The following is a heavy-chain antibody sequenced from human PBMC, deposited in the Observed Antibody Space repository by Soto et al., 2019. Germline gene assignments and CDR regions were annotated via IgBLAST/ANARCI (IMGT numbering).Heavy chain of an antibody. CDR1: CGSFSGYY. Sequence: SETLSLTCAVYCGSFSGYYWSWIRQPPGKGLEWIGEINHSGSTNYNPSLKSRVTISVDTSKNQFSLKLSSVTAADTAVYYCARGLYSSGWYRNYYGMDVWGQGTTVTVSS. CDR2: INHSGST. CDR3: ARGLYSSGWYRNYYGMDV. J-gene: IGHJ6*02. V-gene: IGHV4-34*01. D-gene: IGHD6-19*01.